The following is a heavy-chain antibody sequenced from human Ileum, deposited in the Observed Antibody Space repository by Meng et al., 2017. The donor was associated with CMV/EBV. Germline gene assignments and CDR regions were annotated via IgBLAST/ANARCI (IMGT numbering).Heavy chain of an antibody. J-gene: IGHJ6*02. CDR3: ATGGVDPSQCCMDV. D-gene: IGHD5-12*01. CDR1: GGSFSGYY. V-gene: IGHV4-34*01. Sequence: GSLRLSCAVYGGSFSGYYWSWIRQPPGKGREWIGEITHAGVTNYNPSLKSRVTMSLDTSDNHFSLRLTSVTAADTAVYYCATGGVDPSQCCMDVWGQGTTVTVSS. CDR2: ITHAGVT.